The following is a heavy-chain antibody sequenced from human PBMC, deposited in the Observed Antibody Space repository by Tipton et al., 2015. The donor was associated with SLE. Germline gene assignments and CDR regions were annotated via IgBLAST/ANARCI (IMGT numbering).Heavy chain of an antibody. V-gene: IGHV3-30*02. CDR1: GFTFSDYY. J-gene: IGHJ4*02. CDR3: ARVPDPSIAVAGFDY. CDR2: IRYDGSNK. D-gene: IGHD6-19*01. Sequence: SLRLSCAASGFTFSDYYMSWIRQAPGKGLEWVAFIRYDGSNKYYADSVKGRFTISRDNSKNTLYLQMNSLRAEDTAVYYCARVPDPSIAVAGFDYWGQGTLVTVSS.